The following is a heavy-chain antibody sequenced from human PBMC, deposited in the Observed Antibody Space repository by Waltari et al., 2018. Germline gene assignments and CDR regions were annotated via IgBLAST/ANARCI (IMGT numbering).Heavy chain of an antibody. CDR2: ISWNSCSI. Sequence: EVQLVESGGGLVQPGRSLRLSCAASGFTFDDYALHWGRQAPGKGLEWVSGISWNSCSIGYADSVKVRFTISRDNAKNSLYLQMNSLRAEDTALYYCAKDRLRFLEWLLPSYGMDVWGQGTTVTVSS. D-gene: IGHD3-3*01. J-gene: IGHJ6*02. CDR3: AKDRLRFLEWLLPSYGMDV. V-gene: IGHV3-9*01. CDR1: GFTFDDYA.